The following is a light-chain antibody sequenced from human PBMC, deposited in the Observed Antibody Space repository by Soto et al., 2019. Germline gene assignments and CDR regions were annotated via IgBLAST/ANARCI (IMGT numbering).Light chain of an antibody. J-gene: IGKJ4*01. Sequence: DIQLTQSPSFLSASVGDRVTITCRASQGISNYLAWYQRKPGKAPKLLIYTASTLQSGVPSRFSGSGSGKEFNLTISSLQREDFAPYYRQQLNSYPLTFGGGTKVEI. CDR2: TAS. CDR3: QQLNSYPLT. V-gene: IGKV1-9*01. CDR1: QGISNY.